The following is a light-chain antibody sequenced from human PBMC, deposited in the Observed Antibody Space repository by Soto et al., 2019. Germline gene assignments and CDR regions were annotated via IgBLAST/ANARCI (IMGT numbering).Light chain of an antibody. CDR1: QSISSW. Sequence: DIKLTQSPSTLSASVGDRVTITCRASQSISSWLAWYQQKPGKAPKFLIYKMTNLESGVPSRFSGSGSATDFTLNISSLQPDDFATYYCQYYNNYCWTFGQGTKVEIK. J-gene: IGKJ1*01. CDR2: KMT. V-gene: IGKV1-5*03. CDR3: QYYNNYCWT.